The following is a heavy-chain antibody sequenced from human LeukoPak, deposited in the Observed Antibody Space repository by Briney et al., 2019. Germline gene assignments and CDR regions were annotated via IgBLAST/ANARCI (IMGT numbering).Heavy chain of an antibody. Sequence: PGRSLRLSCAASGFTFSSYAMHWVRQAPGKGLEWVAVISYDGSNKYYADSVKGRFTISRDNSKNTLYLQMNSLRAEDTAVYYCARAGGEQQLVLQYFQHWGQGTLVTVSS. CDR2: ISYDGSNK. CDR3: ARAGGEQQLVLQYFQH. D-gene: IGHD6-13*01. V-gene: IGHV3-30*04. CDR1: GFTFSSYA. J-gene: IGHJ1*01.